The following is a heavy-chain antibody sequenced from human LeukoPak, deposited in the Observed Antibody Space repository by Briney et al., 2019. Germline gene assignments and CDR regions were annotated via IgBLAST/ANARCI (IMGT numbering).Heavy chain of an antibody. Sequence: SETLSLTCTVSGGSIRSYYWSWIRQPPGKGLEWIGYAYYSGSTNYNPSLKSRVTISVDTSKNQFSLKLSSVTAADTAVYYCASVGTEYSSGGSCYFFDYWGQGTLVTVSS. D-gene: IGHD2-15*01. V-gene: IGHV4-59*01. CDR2: AYYSGST. CDR1: GGSIRSYY. J-gene: IGHJ4*02. CDR3: ASVGTEYSSGGSCYFFDY.